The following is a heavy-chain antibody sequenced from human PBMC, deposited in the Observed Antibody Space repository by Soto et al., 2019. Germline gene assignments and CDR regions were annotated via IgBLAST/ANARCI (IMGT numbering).Heavy chain of an antibody. V-gene: IGHV4-59*01. CDR1: CESFGSYY. D-gene: IGHD1-26*01. CDR2: IYYSGST. CDR3: AASVGATTFDY. Sequence: SETLSLTCGVYCESFGSYYWSWIRQSPGKGLEWIGYIYYSGSTNYNPSLKSRVTISVDTSKNQFSLKLSSVTAADTAVYYCAASVGATTFDYWGQGTLVTVSS. J-gene: IGHJ4*02.